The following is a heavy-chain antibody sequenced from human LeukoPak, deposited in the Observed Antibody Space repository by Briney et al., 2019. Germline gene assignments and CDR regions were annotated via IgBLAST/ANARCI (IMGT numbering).Heavy chain of an antibody. CDR3: ARSSGSYPNWFDP. J-gene: IGHJ5*02. D-gene: IGHD1-26*01. V-gene: IGHV1-69*05. CDR2: IIPIFGTA. CDR1: GGAFSSYA. Sequence: ASVKVSCKASGGAFSSYAISWVRQAPGQGLEWMGGIIPIFGTANYAQKFQGRVTITTDESTSTAYMELSSLRSEDTAVYYCARSSGSYPNWFDPWGQGTLVTVSS.